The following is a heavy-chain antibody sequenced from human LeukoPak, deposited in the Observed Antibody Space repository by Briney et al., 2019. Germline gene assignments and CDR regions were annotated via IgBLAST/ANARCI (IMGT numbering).Heavy chain of an antibody. V-gene: IGHV3-23*01. Sequence: GGSLRLSCAASGFTFSSYAMSWVRQAPGKGLEWVSAISGSGGSTYYADSVKGRFTISRDNAKNSLYLQMNSLRAEDTAVYYCARAPQWDTAMGSGGYYYGMDVWGQGTTVTVSS. J-gene: IGHJ6*02. CDR1: GFTFSSYA. CDR3: ARAPQWDTAMGSGGYYYGMDV. D-gene: IGHD5-18*01. CDR2: ISGSGGST.